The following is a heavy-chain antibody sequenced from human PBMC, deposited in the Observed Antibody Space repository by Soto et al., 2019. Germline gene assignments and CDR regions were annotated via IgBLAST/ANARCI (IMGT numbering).Heavy chain of an antibody. CDR2: VYYSGTT. D-gene: IGHD1-26*01. CDR3: VTVNLVGAAYCFDY. V-gene: IGHV4-30-4*01. CDR1: GGSIRNGDYY. J-gene: IGHJ4*02. Sequence: SETLSLTCTVSGGSIRNGDYYWGWIRQPPGKGLEWIGYVYYSGTTYSHPSLNSRVSISVDTSENQFSLRLTSVTAADTAVYYCVTVNLVGAAYCFDYWGPGTLVTVSS.